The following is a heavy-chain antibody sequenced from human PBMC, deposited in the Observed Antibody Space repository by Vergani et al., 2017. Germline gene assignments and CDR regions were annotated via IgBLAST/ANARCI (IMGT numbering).Heavy chain of an antibody. CDR3: ARGFTAHFDY. V-gene: IGHV3-66*02. CDR1: GFTFSDYY. Sequence: VQLVESGGGLVKPGGSLRLSCAASGFTFSDYYMSWIRQAPGKGLEWVSAIYSGGSTYYADSVKGRFTISRDNSKNTLYLQMNSLRAEDTAVYYCARGFTAHFDYWGQGTLVTVSS. J-gene: IGHJ4*02. CDR2: IYSGGST. D-gene: IGHD5-18*01.